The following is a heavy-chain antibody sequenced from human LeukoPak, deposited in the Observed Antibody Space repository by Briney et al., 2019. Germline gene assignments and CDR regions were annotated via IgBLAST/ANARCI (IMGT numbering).Heavy chain of an antibody. Sequence: GGSLRLSCAASGFTFRNYWMHWVRQAPGKGLERVSRINSDGNYTTYADSVKGRFTFSRDNAKNTLYLQMNSLRAEDTAVYYCTRVPYSSGSYDYWGQGTLVTVSS. J-gene: IGHJ4*02. D-gene: IGHD6-19*01. CDR3: TRVPYSSGSYDY. CDR2: INSDGNYT. CDR1: GFTFRNYW. V-gene: IGHV3-74*01.